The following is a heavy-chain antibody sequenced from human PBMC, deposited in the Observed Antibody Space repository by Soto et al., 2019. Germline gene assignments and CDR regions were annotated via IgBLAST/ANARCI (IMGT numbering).Heavy chain of an antibody. D-gene: IGHD3-3*01. CDR1: SGSISSSNW. V-gene: IGHV4-4*02. CDR3: ARMSIVEGLRGAFDI. CDR2: IYHSGST. J-gene: IGHJ3*02. Sequence: SETLSLTCAVSSGSISSSNWWSWVRQPPGKGLEWIGEIYHSGSTNYNPSLKSRVTISVDKSKNQFSLKLSSVTAADTAVYYCARMSIVEGLRGAFDIWGQGTMVTVSS.